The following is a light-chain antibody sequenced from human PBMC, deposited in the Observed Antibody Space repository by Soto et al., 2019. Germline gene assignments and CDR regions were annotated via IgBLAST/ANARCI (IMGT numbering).Light chain of an antibody. CDR3: QQRSNWPPTWT. Sequence: EIVLTQSPATLSLSPGERATLSCRAGQSISTYLAWYQQKPGQAPRLLIYDASNRATGIPARFSGSGSGTDFTLTISSLEPEDFAVYYCQQRSNWPPTWTFGQGTKVDI. J-gene: IGKJ1*01. CDR1: QSISTY. V-gene: IGKV3-11*01. CDR2: DAS.